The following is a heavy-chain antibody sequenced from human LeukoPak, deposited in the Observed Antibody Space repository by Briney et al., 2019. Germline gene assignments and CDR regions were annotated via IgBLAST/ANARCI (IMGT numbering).Heavy chain of an antibody. CDR1: GYTFTGYF. J-gene: IGHJ4*02. D-gene: IGHD1-26*01. CDR2: INLNSGGT. CDR3: ARDLSSTSNWEFDF. Sequence: ASVKVSCKASGYTFTGYFMHWVRQAPGQGLEWMGRINLNSGGTYYAQNSQGRVTMTRDTSISTAYVELSRLTSDDTGMYYCARDLSSTSNWEFDFSGPGTMVTVSS. V-gene: IGHV1-2*05.